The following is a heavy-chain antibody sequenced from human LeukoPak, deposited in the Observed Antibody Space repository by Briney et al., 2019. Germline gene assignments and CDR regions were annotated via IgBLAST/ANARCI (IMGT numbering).Heavy chain of an antibody. V-gene: IGHV3-30*18. D-gene: IGHD3-3*01. CDR2: ISYDGSNK. CDR1: GFTFSSYG. CDR3: AKDEVNYDFWSGQPYYFDY. Sequence: RPGGSLRLSCAASGFTFSSYGMHWVRQAPGKGLEWVAVISYDGSNKYYADSVKGRFTISRDNSKNTLYLQMNSLRAEDTAVYYCAKDEVNYDFWSGQPYYFDYWGQGTLVTVSS. J-gene: IGHJ4*02.